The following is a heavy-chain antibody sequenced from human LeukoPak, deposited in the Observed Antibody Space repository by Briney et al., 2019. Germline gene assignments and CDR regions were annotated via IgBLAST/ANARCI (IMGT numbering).Heavy chain of an antibody. CDR1: GYTFTSYG. CDR2: ISAYNGNT. Sequence: GASVKVSCKASGYTFTSYGISWVRQAPGQGLEWMGWISAYNGNTNYAQKLQGRVTMTTDTSTSTAYMELRSQRSDDTAVYYCARGYYDILTGFGESSDYYYYGMDVWGKGTTVTVSS. V-gene: IGHV1-18*04. CDR3: ARGYYDILTGFGESSDYYYYGMDV. D-gene: IGHD3-9*01. J-gene: IGHJ6*04.